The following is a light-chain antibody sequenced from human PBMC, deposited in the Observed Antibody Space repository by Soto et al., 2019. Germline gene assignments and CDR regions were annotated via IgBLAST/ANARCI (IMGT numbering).Light chain of an antibody. J-gene: IGKJ2*01. CDR2: DAS. Sequence: DIHMTQSPSSLSASVGDTVTITCQASEGITNYLNWFQQRPGRAPKLLIYDASNLETGVPSRFSGRGSGTHFTFTITSLQPEDIETYHCQQYESVPYTFGQGTKVDIK. V-gene: IGKV1-33*01. CDR3: QQYESVPYT. CDR1: EGITNY.